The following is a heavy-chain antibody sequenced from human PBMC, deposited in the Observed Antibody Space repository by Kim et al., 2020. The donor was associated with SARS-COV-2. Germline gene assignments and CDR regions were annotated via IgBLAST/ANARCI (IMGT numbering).Heavy chain of an antibody. CDR2: INHSGST. J-gene: IGHJ5*02. Sequence: SETLSLTCAVYGGSFSGYYWSWIRQPPGKGLEWIGEINHSGSTNYNPSLKSRVTISVDTSKNQFSLKLSSVTAADTAVYYCAGRAPYCSSTSCYSRFWFDPWGQGTLVTVSS. D-gene: IGHD2-2*01. CDR1: GGSFSGYY. V-gene: IGHV4-34*01. CDR3: AGRAPYCSSTSCYSRFWFDP.